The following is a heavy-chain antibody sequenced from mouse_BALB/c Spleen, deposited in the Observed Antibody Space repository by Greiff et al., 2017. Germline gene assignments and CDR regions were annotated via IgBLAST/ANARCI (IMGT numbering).Heavy chain of an antibody. V-gene: IGHV1S56*01. D-gene: IGHD1-1*01. Sequence: QVQLQQSGAELVKPGASVKLSCKASGYTFTSYDINWVRPRPEQGLEWIGWIFPGDGSTKYNEKFKGKATLTTDKSSSTAYMQLSRLTSEDSAVYFCARGDYGSSYWYFDVWGAGTTVTVSS. CDR2: IFPGDGST. CDR1: GYTFTSYD. CDR3: ARGDYGSSYWYFDV. J-gene: IGHJ1*01.